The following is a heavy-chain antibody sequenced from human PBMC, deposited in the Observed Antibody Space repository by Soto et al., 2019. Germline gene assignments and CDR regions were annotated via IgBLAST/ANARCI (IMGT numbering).Heavy chain of an antibody. D-gene: IGHD5-18*01. V-gene: IGHV1-2*02. CDR2: INPNSGGT. J-gene: IGHJ4*02. CDR3: ARGVGDTAREDQED. Sequence: GASVKVSCKASGYTFTGYYTHWVRQAPGQGLEWMGWINPNSGGTNYAQKFQGRVTMTRDTSISTAYMELSRLRSDDTAVYYCARGVGDTAREDQEDWGQGALVTVSS. CDR1: GYTFTGYY.